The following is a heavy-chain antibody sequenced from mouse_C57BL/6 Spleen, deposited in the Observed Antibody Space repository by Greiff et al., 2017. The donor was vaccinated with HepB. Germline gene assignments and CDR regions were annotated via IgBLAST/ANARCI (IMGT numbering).Heavy chain of an antibody. D-gene: IGHD1-1*01. J-gene: IGHJ2*01. CDR2: ISYDGSN. V-gene: IGHV3-6*01. Sequence: DVQLQESGPGLVKPSQSLSLTCSVPGYSITSGYYWNWIRQFPGNKLEWMGYISYDGSNNYNPSLKNRISITRDTSKNQFFLKLNSVTTEDAATYYCARGSRYFDYWGQGTTLTVSS. CDR1: GYSITSGYY. CDR3: ARGSRYFDY.